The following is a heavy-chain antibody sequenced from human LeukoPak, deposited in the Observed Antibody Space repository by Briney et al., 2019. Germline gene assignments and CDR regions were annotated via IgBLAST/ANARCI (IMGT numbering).Heavy chain of an antibody. CDR3: ARDSRELSSSYNFDY. Sequence: SVKVSCKASGYTFTGYYMHWVRQAPGQGLEWMGGIIPIFGTANYAQKFQGRVTITADESTSTAYMELSSLRSEDTAVYYCARDSRELSSSYNFDYWGQGTLVTVSS. V-gene: IGHV1-69*13. D-gene: IGHD6-6*01. CDR2: IIPIFGTA. CDR1: GYTFTGYY. J-gene: IGHJ4*02.